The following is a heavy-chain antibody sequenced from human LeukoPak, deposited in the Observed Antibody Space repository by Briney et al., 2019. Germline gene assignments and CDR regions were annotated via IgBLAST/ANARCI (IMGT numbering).Heavy chain of an antibody. CDR1: GGSISSSSYY. CDR3: AGFRRWLQFTYYFDY. J-gene: IGHJ4*02. D-gene: IGHD5-24*01. CDR2: IYYSGST. V-gene: IGHV4-39*01. Sequence: ASETLSLTCTVSGGSISSSSYYWGWIRQPPGKGLEWIGSIYYSGSTYYNPSLKSRVTISVDTSKNQFSLKLSSVTAADTAVYYCAGFRRWLQFTYYFDYWGQGTLVTVSS.